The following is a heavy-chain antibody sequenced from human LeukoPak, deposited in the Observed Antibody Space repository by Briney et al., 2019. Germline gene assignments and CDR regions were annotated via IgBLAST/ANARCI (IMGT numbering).Heavy chain of an antibody. J-gene: IGHJ4*02. D-gene: IGHD1-26*01. CDR1: GFTFSNYE. Sequence: GGSLRLSCAASGFTFSNYEMNWVRQAPGKGLEWVSYISSGGSDIYYADSVKGRFTISSDNAKNSLYLQMNSLRVEDTAVYYCARAQLLRLENFLDYWGQGTLVTVSS. CDR2: ISSGGSDI. CDR3: ARAQLLRLENFLDY. V-gene: IGHV3-48*03.